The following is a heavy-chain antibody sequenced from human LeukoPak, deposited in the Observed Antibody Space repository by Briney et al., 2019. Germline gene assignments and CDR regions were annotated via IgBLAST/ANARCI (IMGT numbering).Heavy chain of an antibody. CDR3: AVYSGSLRPFDY. Sequence: GASVKVSCKPSGYTFTGYYMQWVRQAPGQGLEWMGWINPNSGGTNYAQKFQGRVTMTKDTSISTAYMELSRLRSDDTAVYYCAVYSGSLRPFDYWGQGTLVTVSS. V-gene: IGHV1-2*02. D-gene: IGHD1-26*01. J-gene: IGHJ4*02. CDR2: INPNSGGT. CDR1: GYTFTGYY.